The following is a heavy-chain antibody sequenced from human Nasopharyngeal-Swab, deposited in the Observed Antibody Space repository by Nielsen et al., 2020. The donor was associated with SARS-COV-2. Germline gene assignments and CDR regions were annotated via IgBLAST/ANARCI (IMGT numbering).Heavy chain of an antibody. CDR2: FDPEDGET. V-gene: IGHV1-24*01. CDR3: ATSYAIFGVVTPFDY. CDR1: GYTLTELS. D-gene: IGHD3-3*01. Sequence: ASVKVSCKVSGYTLTELSMHWVRQAPGKGLEWMGGFDPEDGETIYAQKFQGRVTMTEDTSTDKAYMELSSLRSEDTAVYYCATSYAIFGVVTPFDYWGQGTLVTVSS. J-gene: IGHJ4*02.